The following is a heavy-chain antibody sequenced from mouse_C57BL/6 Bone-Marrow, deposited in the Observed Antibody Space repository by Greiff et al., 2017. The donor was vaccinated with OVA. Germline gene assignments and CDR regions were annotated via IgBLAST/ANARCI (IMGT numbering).Heavy chain of an antibody. V-gene: IGHV14-4*01. D-gene: IGHD4-1*01. CDR2: IDPENGDT. J-gene: IGHJ3*01. CDR1: GFNIKDDY. CDR3: RRTGTSFAY. Sequence: VQLQQSGAELVRPGASVKLSCTASGFNIKDDYMHWVKQRPEQGLEWIGWIDPENGDTEYASKFQGKATITADTSSNTAYLQLSSLTSEDTAVYYCRRTGTSFAYWGQGTLVTVSA.